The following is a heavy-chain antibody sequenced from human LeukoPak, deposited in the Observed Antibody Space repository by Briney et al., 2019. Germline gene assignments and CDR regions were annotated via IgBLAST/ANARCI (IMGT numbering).Heavy chain of an antibody. CDR3: ARDLVPYGPGLNIFDY. J-gene: IGHJ4*02. Sequence: ASVKVSCKASGYSFINYYIHWVRQAPGQGLEWMGIINPSGGSTSYAQKFQGRVTMTRDMSTSTVYMELNSLRSDDTAVYYCARDLVPYGPGLNIFDYWGQGTLVTVSS. D-gene: IGHD2-8*02. CDR1: GYSFINYY. V-gene: IGHV1-46*01. CDR2: INPSGGST.